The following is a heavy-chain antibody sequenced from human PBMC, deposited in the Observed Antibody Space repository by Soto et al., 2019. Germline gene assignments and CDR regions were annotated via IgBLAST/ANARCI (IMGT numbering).Heavy chain of an antibody. Sequence: PGESLKISCNGSGYSFVIYCIALVRQMPGKGLEWMGSIYPGDSDTTYSPSIQGQVTISADKSSTTVYLQWNTLKASDTAMYYCAKTDGYEVEYWGQGTQVTVSS. J-gene: IGHJ4*02. CDR1: GYSFVIYC. CDR2: IYPGDSDT. D-gene: IGHD5-18*01. CDR3: AKTDGYEVEY. V-gene: IGHV5-51*01.